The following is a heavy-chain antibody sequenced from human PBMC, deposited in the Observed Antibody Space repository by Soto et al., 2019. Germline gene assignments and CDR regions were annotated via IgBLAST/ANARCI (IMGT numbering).Heavy chain of an antibody. CDR3: AILAVAGYRPFAY. CDR1: GGSISSSSYY. D-gene: IGHD6-19*01. V-gene: IGHV4-39*02. CDR2: IYYSVST. Sequence: QLQLQESGPGLVKPSETLSLTCTVSGGSISSSSYYWGCIRQPPGKGLAWIRSIYYSVSTYYNPSLKSRVTISVDTSKSHFSLKLSSVNAADTAVYYCAILAVAGYRPFAYLGQGTLVTVSS. J-gene: IGHJ4*02.